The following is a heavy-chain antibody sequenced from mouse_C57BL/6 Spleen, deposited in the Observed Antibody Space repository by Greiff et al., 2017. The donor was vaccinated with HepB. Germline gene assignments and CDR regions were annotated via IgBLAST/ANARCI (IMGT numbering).Heavy chain of an antibody. CDR3: ARYDGYYYFDY. J-gene: IGHJ2*01. V-gene: IGHV5-16*01. CDR1: GFTFSDYY. D-gene: IGHD2-3*01. Sequence: EVKLVESEGGLVQPGSSMKLSCTASGFTFSDYYMAWVRQVPEKGLEWVANINYDGSSTYYLDSLKSRFIISRDNAKNILYLQMSSLKSEDTATYYCARYDGYYYFDYWGQGTTLTVSS. CDR2: INYDGSST.